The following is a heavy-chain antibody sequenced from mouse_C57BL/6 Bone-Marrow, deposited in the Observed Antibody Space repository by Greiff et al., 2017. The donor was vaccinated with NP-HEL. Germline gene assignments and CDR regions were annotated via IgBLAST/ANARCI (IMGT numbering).Heavy chain of an antibody. D-gene: IGHD3-3*01. J-gene: IGHJ4*01. CDR3: ARGGLDAMDD. Sequence: VQLQQPGAELVRPGTSVKLSCKASGYTFTSYWMHWVKQRPGQGLEWIGVIDPSVSYTNYNQKFKGKATLTVDTSSSTAYMQLSSLTSEDSAVYYCARGGLDAMDDWGQGTSVTVSS. CDR2: IDPSVSYT. V-gene: IGHV1-59*01. CDR1: GYTFTSYW.